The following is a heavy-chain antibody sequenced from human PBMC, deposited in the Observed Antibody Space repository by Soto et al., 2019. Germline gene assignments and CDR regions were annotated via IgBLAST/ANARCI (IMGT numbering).Heavy chain of an antibody. Sequence: QVQLVQSGAEEKKPGASVKVSCKASGYTFTSYAMHWVRQAPGQRLEWMGGINAGNGNTKYSQKLQGRVTITRDTSASTAYMELSSLRSEDTAVYYCARSSGIAVADYCGQGTLVTVSS. V-gene: IGHV1-3*05. CDR1: GYTFTSYA. CDR2: INAGNGNT. J-gene: IGHJ4*02. D-gene: IGHD6-19*01. CDR3: ARSSGIAVADY.